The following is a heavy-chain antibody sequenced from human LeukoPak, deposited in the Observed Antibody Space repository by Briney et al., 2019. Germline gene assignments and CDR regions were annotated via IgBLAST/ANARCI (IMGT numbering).Heavy chain of an antibody. CDR3: ARSWDARLNFDY. Sequence: GGSLRLSCAASGFIVSNNYMNWVRQAPGKGLEWVSVIHSGGSTYYADSVKGRFTISRDNSKNTVNLQMNDLRAEDTAVYYCARSWDARLNFDYWGQGTLVTVAS. CDR1: GFIVSNNY. CDR2: IHSGGST. D-gene: IGHD1-26*01. J-gene: IGHJ4*02. V-gene: IGHV3-66*02.